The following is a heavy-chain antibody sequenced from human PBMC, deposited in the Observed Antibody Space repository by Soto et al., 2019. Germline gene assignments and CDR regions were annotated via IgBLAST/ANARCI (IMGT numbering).Heavy chain of an antibody. Sequence: NPSETLSLTCTVSGGSISSSSYYWGWIRQPPGKGLEWIGSIYYSGSTYYNPSLKSRVTISVDTSKNQFSLKLSSVTAADTAVYYCARHSLPYYYDSSGYYKAFDYWGQGTLVTVSS. CDR1: GGSISSSSYY. CDR2: IYYSGST. J-gene: IGHJ4*02. V-gene: IGHV4-39*01. CDR3: ARHSLPYYYDSSGYYKAFDY. D-gene: IGHD3-22*01.